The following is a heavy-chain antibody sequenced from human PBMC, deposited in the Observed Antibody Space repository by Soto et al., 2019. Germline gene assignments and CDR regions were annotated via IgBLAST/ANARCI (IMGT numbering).Heavy chain of an antibody. D-gene: IGHD3-22*01. CDR2: IYYSGST. Sequence: QVQLQESGPGLVKPSQTLSLTCTVSGGSISSGGYYWSWIRQHPGKGLEWIGHIYYSGSTYYNPSLKSRVTISVDTSKNQFALKLSSVTAADTAVYYCARDPSAYYYDSSGFMDVWGQGTTVTVSS. CDR1: GGSISSGGYY. J-gene: IGHJ6*02. CDR3: ARDPSAYYYDSSGFMDV. V-gene: IGHV4-31*03.